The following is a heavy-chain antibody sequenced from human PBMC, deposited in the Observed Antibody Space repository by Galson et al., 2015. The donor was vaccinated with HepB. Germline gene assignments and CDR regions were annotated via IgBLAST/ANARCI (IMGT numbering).Heavy chain of an antibody. Sequence: SLRLSCAASGFTFSSYAMSWVRQAPGKGLEWVSVLCASDGSTYYADSVKGRFTISRDNSNNTLYLQMNSLRAEDTAVYYCAKGSGGYCYSPNDYWGQGTLVTVS. CDR1: GFTFSSYA. CDR3: AKGSGGYCYSPNDY. CDR2: LCASDGST. D-gene: IGHD2-15*01. V-gene: IGHV3-23*01. J-gene: IGHJ4*02.